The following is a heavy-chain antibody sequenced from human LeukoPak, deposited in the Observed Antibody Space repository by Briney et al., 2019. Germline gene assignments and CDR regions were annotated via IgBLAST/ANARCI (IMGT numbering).Heavy chain of an antibody. CDR3: ANGNYYDSSGRYYYYYGMDV. V-gene: IGHV3-23*01. Sequence: TGGSLRLSCAASGFTFSSYAMSWVRQAPGKGLEWVSAISGSGGSTYYADSVKGRFTISRDNSKNTLYLQMNSLRAEDTAVYYCANGNYYDSSGRYYYYYGMDVWGQGTTVTVSS. J-gene: IGHJ6*02. CDR1: GFTFSSYA. D-gene: IGHD3-22*01. CDR2: ISGSGGST.